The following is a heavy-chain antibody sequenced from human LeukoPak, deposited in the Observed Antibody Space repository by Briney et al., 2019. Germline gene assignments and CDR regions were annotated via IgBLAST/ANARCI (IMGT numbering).Heavy chain of an antibody. CDR3: ARRVVDTEAFDY. V-gene: IGHV4-59*08. Sequence: PSETLSLTCTVSGGSNSSYYWSWIRQPPGKGLEWIGYIYYSRSTNYNPSLKSRVTISVDTSKNQFSLKLSSVTAADTAVYYCARRVVDTEAFDYWGQGTLVTVSS. D-gene: IGHD5-18*01. CDR2: IYYSRST. J-gene: IGHJ4*02. CDR1: GGSNSSYY.